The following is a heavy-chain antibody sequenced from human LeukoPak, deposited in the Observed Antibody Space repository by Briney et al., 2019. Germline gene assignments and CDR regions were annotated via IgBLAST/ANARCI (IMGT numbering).Heavy chain of an antibody. D-gene: IGHD5-18*01. CDR1: GYTFTSYD. CDR3: ARVDPFRDPSYMDTAMALDY. CDR2: MNPNSGNT. Sequence: RASVKVSCKASGYTFTSYDINWVRQATGQGLEWMGWMNPNSGNTGYAQKFQGRVTMTRNTSISTAYMELSSLRSEDTAVYYCARVDPFRDPSYMDTAMALDYWGQGTLVTVSS. J-gene: IGHJ4*02. V-gene: IGHV1-8*01.